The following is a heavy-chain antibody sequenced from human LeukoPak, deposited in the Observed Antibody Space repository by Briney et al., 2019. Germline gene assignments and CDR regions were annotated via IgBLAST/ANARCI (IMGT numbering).Heavy chain of an antibody. CDR2: ISSNGGYT. J-gene: IGHJ4*02. CDR3: ARVGYSSPFDY. CDR1: AFTFSSYW. D-gene: IGHD6-13*01. Sequence: GGSLRLSCAACAFTFSSYWMHWVRQAPGKGLEYVSAISSNGGYTYYANSVKGRFTISRDNSKSTLYLQMGSLRAEDMALYFCARVGYSSPFDYWGQGTLVTVSS. V-gene: IGHV3-64*01.